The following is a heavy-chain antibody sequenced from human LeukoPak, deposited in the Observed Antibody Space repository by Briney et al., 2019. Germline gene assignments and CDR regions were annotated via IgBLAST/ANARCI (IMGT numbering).Heavy chain of an antibody. CDR3: ARHGYSSGSLAWFDP. D-gene: IGHD6-19*01. CDR2: IYYSGST. V-gene: IGHV4-59*01. Sequence: SETLSLTCAVAGGSISSYYWSWIRQPPGKGLEWIGYIYYSGSTNYNPSLKSRVTISVDTSKNQFSLKLSSVTAADTAVYYCARHGYSSGSLAWFDPWGQGTQVTVSS. CDR1: GGSISSYY. J-gene: IGHJ5*02.